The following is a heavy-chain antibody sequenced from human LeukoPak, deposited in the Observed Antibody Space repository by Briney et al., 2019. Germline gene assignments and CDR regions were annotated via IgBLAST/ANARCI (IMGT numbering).Heavy chain of an antibody. D-gene: IGHD2-21*02. J-gene: IGHJ4*02. V-gene: IGHV3-48*03. CDR2: ISSSGSTI. CDR1: GFTFSSYE. Sequence: WGSLRLSCAASGFTFSSYEMNWVRQAPGKGLEWVSYISSSGSTIYYADSVKGRFTISRDNAKNSLYLQMNSLRAEDTAVYYSAKDMSGGDCPDYWGQGTLVTVSS. CDR3: AKDMSGGDCPDY.